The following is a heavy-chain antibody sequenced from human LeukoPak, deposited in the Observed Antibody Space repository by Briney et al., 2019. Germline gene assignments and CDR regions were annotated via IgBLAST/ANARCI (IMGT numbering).Heavy chain of an antibody. V-gene: IGHV4-4*02. D-gene: IGHD3-9*01. CDR2: IFHSGST. J-gene: IGHJ3*01. Sequence: SGTLSLTCAVSGGSIRSSNWWSWVRQPPGKGLEWIGEIFHSGSTNYNPSLKSRVSISVDKSKSQFSLNLTSVTAADTAFYYCAHITIVPGGAFDLWGQGTMVTVSS. CDR3: AHITIVPGGAFDL. CDR1: GGSIRSSNW.